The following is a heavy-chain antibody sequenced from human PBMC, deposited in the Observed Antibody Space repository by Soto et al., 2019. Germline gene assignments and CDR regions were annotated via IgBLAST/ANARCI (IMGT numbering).Heavy chain of an antibody. CDR1: GFTFSSYW. D-gene: IGHD3-3*01. J-gene: IGHJ4*02. Sequence: PGGSLRLSCAASGFTFSSYWMSWVRQAPGKGLEWVANIKQDGSEKYYVDSVKGRFTISRDNAKNSLYLQMNSLRAEDTAVYYCARSPLRFLDLALDHWGQGTLVTVSS. V-gene: IGHV3-7*03. CDR3: ARSPLRFLDLALDH. CDR2: IKQDGSEK.